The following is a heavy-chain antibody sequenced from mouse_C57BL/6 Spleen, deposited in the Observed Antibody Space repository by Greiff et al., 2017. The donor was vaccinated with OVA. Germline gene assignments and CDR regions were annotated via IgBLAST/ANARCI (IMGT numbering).Heavy chain of an antibody. V-gene: IGHV1-7*01. Sequence: QVQLQQSGAELAKPGASVKLSCKASGYTFTSYWMHWVKQRPGQGLEWIGYINPSSGYTKYNQRFKDKATLTAENSSSTAYMQLSSLTYEDSAVYYCARRERLWNFDYWGQGTTLTVSS. CDR1: GYTFTSYW. CDR2: INPSSGYT. J-gene: IGHJ2*01. CDR3: ARRERLWNFDY. D-gene: IGHD1-1*02.